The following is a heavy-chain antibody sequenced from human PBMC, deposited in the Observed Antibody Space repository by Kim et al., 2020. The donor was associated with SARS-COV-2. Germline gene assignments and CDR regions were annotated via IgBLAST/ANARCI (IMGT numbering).Heavy chain of an antibody. J-gene: IGHJ4*02. D-gene: IGHD3-10*01. CDR3: ARLLGFGELLGSFY. Sequence: NPSLKSRVTISVDTSKNQFSLKMSSVTAADTAVYYCARLLGFGELLGSFYWGQGTLVTVSS. V-gene: IGHV4-31*02.